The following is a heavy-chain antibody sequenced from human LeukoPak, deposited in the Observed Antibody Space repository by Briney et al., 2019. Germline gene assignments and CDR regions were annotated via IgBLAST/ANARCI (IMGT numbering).Heavy chain of an antibody. CDR3: ATGRELDYSSSSDRTFDY. J-gene: IGHJ4*02. V-gene: IGHV1-2*02. CDR2: INPSNGGT. Sequence: VASVKVSCKASGYTFTGYYLHWVRQAPGQGLEWMGWINPSNGGTTYAQKFQGRVTMTRDTSISTAYMELSGLRSDDTAVYYCATGRELDYSSSSDRTFDYWGQGTLVTVSS. D-gene: IGHD6-6*01. CDR1: GYTFTGYY.